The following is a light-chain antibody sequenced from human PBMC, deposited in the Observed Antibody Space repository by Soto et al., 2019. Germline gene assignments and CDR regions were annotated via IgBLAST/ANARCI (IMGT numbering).Light chain of an antibody. V-gene: IGLV2-8*01. CDR1: STDVGGYNH. CDR3: SSYAGSSVV. CDR2: EVT. Sequence: QSALTQPPSASGSPGQSVTISCTGTSTDVGGYNHVSWYQQHPGKAPKLLIFEVTKRPSGVPDRFSGSKSGNTASLTVSGLQAEDEADYYCSSYAGSSVVFGGGTKVTVL. J-gene: IGLJ2*01.